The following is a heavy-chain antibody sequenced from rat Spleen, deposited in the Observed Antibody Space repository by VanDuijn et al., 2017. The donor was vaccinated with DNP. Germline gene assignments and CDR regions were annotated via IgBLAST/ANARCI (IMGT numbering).Heavy chain of an antibody. Sequence: EVQLQESGPGLMKPSQSLSLTCSVTGFSITRSYRWNWIRKFPGSKLEWMGYINSAGSTNYNPSLKSRISITRDTSKNQFFLQVNSVTTEDTATYYCARLGTQGFTYWGQGTLVTVSS. D-gene: IGHD1-5*01. V-gene: IGHV3-3*01. CDR2: INSAGST. CDR3: ARLGTQGFTY. CDR1: GFSITRSYR. J-gene: IGHJ3*01.